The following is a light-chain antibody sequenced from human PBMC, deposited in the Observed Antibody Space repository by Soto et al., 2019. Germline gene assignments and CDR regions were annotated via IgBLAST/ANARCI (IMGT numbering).Light chain of an antibody. CDR2: GAS. J-gene: IGKJ5*01. Sequence: IVMTHSPATLSVSPVERATLSCSASQSVSSNLAWYQQKPGQAPRLLIYGASTRATGIPARFSGSGSGTEFTLTISSLQSEDFALYYCQQYHNWPPITFGQGTRLEIK. V-gene: IGKV3-15*01. CDR3: QQYHNWPPIT. CDR1: QSVSSN.